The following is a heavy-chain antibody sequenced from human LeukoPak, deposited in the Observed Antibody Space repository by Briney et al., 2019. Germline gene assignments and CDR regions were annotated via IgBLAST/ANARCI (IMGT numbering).Heavy chain of an antibody. CDR1: GGSINSSNYY. Sequence: SETLSLTCTVSGGSINSSNYYWGWIRQPPGKGLEWIGYIYYSGSTNYNPSLKSRVTISVDTSKNQFSLKLSSVTAADTAVYYCAGTYYDILTGYRPLGYWGQGTLVTVSS. D-gene: IGHD3-9*01. V-gene: IGHV4-61*05. CDR3: AGTYYDILTGYRPLGY. CDR2: IYYSGST. J-gene: IGHJ4*02.